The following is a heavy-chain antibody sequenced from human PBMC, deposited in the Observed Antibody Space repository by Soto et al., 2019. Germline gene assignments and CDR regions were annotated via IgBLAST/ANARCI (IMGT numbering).Heavy chain of an antibody. V-gene: IGHV3-30*18. J-gene: IGHJ4*02. CDR2: ISYDGSNK. CDR1: GFTFSSYG. CDR3: AKDAFRGGFGVVNHFDY. D-gene: IGHD3-3*01. Sequence: QVQLVESGGGVVQPGRSLRLSCAASGFTFSSYGMHWVRQAPGKGLEWVAVISYDGSNKYYADSVKGRFTISRDNSKNTLYLQMNSLRAEDTAVYYCAKDAFRGGFGVVNHFDYWGQGTLVTVSS.